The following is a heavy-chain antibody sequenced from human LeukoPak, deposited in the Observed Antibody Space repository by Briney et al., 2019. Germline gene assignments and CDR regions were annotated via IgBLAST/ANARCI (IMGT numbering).Heavy chain of an antibody. CDR2: ISGSGGGP. D-gene: IGHD3-22*01. Sequence: GGTLRLSCAASGFTFSSYAMRWVRQAPGKGLEWVSAISGSGGGPYYAAPVKGRFTISRDNSKNTLYLQMNSLRAEDTAVYYCAKDVLRYYDSSIPSYASDIWGQGTMVTVSS. CDR3: AKDVLRYYDSSIPSYASDI. V-gene: IGHV3-23*01. CDR1: GFTFSSYA. J-gene: IGHJ3*02.